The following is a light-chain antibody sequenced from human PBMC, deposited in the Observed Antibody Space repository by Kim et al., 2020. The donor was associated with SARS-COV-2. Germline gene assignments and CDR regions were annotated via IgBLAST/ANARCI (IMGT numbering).Light chain of an antibody. CDR1: QSVSSSY. V-gene: IGKV3-20*01. J-gene: IGKJ1*01. CDR2: AAS. Sequence: EIVLTQSPGTLSLSPGERVTLSCRASQSVSSSYLAWYQQKPGQAPRLFIYAASSRATGIPDRFSGSGSGTDFTLTISRLQPEDFAVYYCQQYDNSPWTFGQGTKVDIK. CDR3: QQYDNSPWT.